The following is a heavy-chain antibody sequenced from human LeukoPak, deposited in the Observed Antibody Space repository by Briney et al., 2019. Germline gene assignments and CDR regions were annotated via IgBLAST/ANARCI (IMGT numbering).Heavy chain of an antibody. V-gene: IGHV3-30-3*01. CDR1: GFTFSSYA. J-gene: IGHJ4*02. CDR3: ARDSLVVAYYDY. Sequence: GRSLRLSCAASGFTFSSYAMHWVRQAPGKGLEWVAVISYDGSNKYYADSVKGRFTISRDNSKNTLYLQMNSLRAEDTAVYYCARDSLVVAYYDYWGQGTLVTVSS. CDR2: ISYDGSNK. D-gene: IGHD3-22*01.